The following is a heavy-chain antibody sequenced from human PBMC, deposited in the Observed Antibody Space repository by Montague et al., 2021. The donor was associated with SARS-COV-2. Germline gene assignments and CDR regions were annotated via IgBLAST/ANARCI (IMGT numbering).Heavy chain of an antibody. CDR2: IYYSVST. J-gene: IGHJ3*02. V-gene: IGHV4-39*01. D-gene: IGHD3-3*01. CDR1: GGSISSSNYY. CDR3: ARHSGRDKIFGVVIMFDAFDI. Sequence: SETLSLTCTVSGGSISSSNYYWGWIRQPPGKGLEGIGSIYYSVSTYYTPSLKSRVTISVDTSKNQFSLRLSSVTAADTSVYYCARHSGRDKIFGVVIMFDAFDIWGQGTMVTVSS.